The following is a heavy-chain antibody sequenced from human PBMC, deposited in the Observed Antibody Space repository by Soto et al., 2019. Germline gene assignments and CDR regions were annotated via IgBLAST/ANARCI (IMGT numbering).Heavy chain of an antibody. J-gene: IGHJ4*02. CDR3: ATSLAPFWSGYYDASDY. D-gene: IGHD3-3*01. CDR1: GYTFTSYA. V-gene: IGHV1-3*01. Sequence: QVQLVQSGAEVKKPGASVKVSCKASGYTFTSYAMHWVRQAPGHRLEWMGWINAGNGNTKYSQKFQGRVTITRDTSASTAYIELSSLRSEDTAVYYCATSLAPFWSGYYDASDYWGQGTLVTVSS. CDR2: INAGNGNT.